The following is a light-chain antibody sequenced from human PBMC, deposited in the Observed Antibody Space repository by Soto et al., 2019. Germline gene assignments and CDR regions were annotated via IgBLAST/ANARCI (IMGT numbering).Light chain of an antibody. CDR3: CSYAGSSAWV. CDR1: SCDVGSYNL. V-gene: IGLV2-23*01. Sequence: QSALTQPASVSGSPGQSITISCTGTSCDVGSYNLVSWYQQHPGKAPKLMIYEGSNRPSGVSNRFSGSKSGNTASLTISGLQAEDEADYYCCSYAGSSAWVFGGGTKVTVL. J-gene: IGLJ3*02. CDR2: EGS.